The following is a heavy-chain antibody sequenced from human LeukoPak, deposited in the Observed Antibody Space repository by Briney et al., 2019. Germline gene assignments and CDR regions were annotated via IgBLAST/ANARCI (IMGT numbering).Heavy chain of an antibody. V-gene: IGHV3-23*01. CDR3: AKNFRFYDY. Sequence: GGSLRLSCAASGFTFSSSAMTWVRQAPGKGLEWVSGINPNGDRTYYADSVKGRLTISRDNSKNTLYLQISSLRVEDTAVYYCAKNFRFYDYWGQGTLVTVSS. CDR2: INPNGDRT. J-gene: IGHJ4*02. D-gene: IGHD3-3*01. CDR1: GFTFSSSA.